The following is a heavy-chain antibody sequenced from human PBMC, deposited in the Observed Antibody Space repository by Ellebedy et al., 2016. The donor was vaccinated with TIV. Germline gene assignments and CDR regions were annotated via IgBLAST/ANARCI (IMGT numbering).Heavy chain of an antibody. J-gene: IGHJ6*02. D-gene: IGHD6-13*01. Sequence: MPSETLSLTCTVSGASISTFSDFWGWIRQPPGKGLEWIGSLYYSGSAYYNPSLKSRVTISVDRSKNPFSLNVTSVTAADTAVYYCARGGAAGSSDYYYGMDVWGQGTTVTVSS. CDR2: LYYSGSA. V-gene: IGHV4-39*01. CDR3: ARGGAAGSSDYYYGMDV. CDR1: GASISTFSDF.